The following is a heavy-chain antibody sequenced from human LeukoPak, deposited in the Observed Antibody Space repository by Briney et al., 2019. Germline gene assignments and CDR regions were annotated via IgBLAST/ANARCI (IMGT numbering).Heavy chain of an antibody. CDR2: IWYDGSIK. CDR3: AKDPWRGTVTSYFDY. Sequence: GGSLRLSCAASGFTFSTSGMHWVRQAPGKGLEWVAVIWYDGSIKYYADSVKRRFIIFRANSNNTLCLQMNSLRAEDTAVYYCAKDPWRGTVTSYFDYWGQGNLVTVSS. CDR1: GFTFSTSG. V-gene: IGHV3-33*06. J-gene: IGHJ4*02. D-gene: IGHD4-17*01.